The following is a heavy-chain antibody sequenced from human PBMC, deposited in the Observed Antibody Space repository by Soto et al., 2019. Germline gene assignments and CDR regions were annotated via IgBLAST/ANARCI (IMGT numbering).Heavy chain of an antibody. V-gene: IGHV1-69*01. D-gene: IGHD2-2*01. Sequence: QVQLVQSGAEVKKPGSSVKVSCKASGGTFSSYAISWVRQAPGHGLEWMGGIIPISDTTNYAQKFQGRVTITADESTSTAYMELSSLRSEDTAVYYCARSQGSSTSLEIYYYYYDGMDVWGQGTTVTVSS. J-gene: IGHJ6*02. CDR2: IIPISDTT. CDR1: GGTFSSYA. CDR3: ARSQGSSTSLEIYYYYYDGMDV.